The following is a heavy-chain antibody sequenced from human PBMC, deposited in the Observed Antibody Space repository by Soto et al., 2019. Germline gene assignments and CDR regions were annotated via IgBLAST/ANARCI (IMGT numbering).Heavy chain of an antibody. J-gene: IGHJ5*02. CDR1: GFSLTTSGVG. V-gene: IGHV2-5*01. D-gene: IGHD2-2*01. CDR2: IYWNDDK. CDR3: AHHTITPATNWFGP. Sequence: QITLKESGPTLVKPTQTLTLTCTFSGFSLTTSGVGVGWIRQPPGKALEWLALIYWNDDKRYSPSLRGRLTIPKDTSKNQVVLAMTNMDPVDTATYYCAHHTITPATNWFGPWGLGTLVTVSS.